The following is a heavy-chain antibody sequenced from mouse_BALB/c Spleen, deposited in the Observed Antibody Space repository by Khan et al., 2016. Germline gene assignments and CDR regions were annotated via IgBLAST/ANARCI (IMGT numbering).Heavy chain of an antibody. V-gene: IGHV14-3*02. J-gene: IGHJ3*01. CDR2: IDPANGNT. CDR3: ARSPYDYGLGFAY. Sequence: EVQLQESGAELVKPGASVKLSCTASGFNIKDTYMHWVKQRPEQGLEWIGRIDPANGNTKYDPKFQGKATITADTSSNTAYLQLSSLTSEDTAVYYCARSPYDYGLGFAYWGQGTLVTVSA. CDR1: GFNIKDTY. D-gene: IGHD2-4*01.